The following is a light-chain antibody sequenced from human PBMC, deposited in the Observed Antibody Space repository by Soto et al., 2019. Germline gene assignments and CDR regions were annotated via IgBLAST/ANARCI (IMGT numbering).Light chain of an antibody. CDR3: HHYGSLPRFI. J-gene: IGKJ3*01. CDR1: QSVTSSHSSY. CDR2: DAT. V-gene: IGKV3-20*01. Sequence: EIVLTQSPGTLSLSPGERATLSCRASQSVTSSHSSYLAWYQQKPGQAPRLLIYDATSRASGIPDRFSGRWSGTDVTLTISRLEPEDFAGYYFHHYGSLPRFIVGPGTKVDI.